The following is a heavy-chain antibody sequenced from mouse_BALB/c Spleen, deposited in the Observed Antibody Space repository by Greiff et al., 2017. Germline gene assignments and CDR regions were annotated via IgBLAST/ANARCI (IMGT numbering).Heavy chain of an antibody. J-gene: IGHJ3*01. CDR2: IWAGGST. CDR3: ARGGTTPPFAY. Sequence: VMLVESGPGLVAPSQSLSITCTVSGFSLTSYGVHWVRQPPGKGLEWLGVIWAGGSTNYNSALMSRLSISKDNSKSQVFLKMNSLQTDDTARYYCARGGTTPPFAYWGQGTLVTVSA. D-gene: IGHD2-14*01. V-gene: IGHV2-9*02. CDR1: GFSLTSYG.